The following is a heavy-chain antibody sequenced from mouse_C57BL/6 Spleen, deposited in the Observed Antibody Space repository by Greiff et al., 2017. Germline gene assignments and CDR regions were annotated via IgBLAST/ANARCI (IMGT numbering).Heavy chain of an antibody. D-gene: IGHD1-1*01. J-gene: IGHJ1*03. V-gene: IGHV1-64*01. CDR2: IHPNSGST. CDR3: ARGRITTVVATDWYFDV. CDR1: GYTFTSYW. Sequence: VQLQQPGAELVKPGASVKLSCKASGYTFTSYWMHWVKQRPGQGLEWIGMIHPNSGSTNYNEKFKSKATLTVDKSSSTAYMQLSSLTSEDSAVYYCARGRITTVVATDWYFDVWGTGTTVTVSS.